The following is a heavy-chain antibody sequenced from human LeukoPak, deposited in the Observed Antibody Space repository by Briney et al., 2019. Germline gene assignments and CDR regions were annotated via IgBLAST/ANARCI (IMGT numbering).Heavy chain of an antibody. V-gene: IGHV4-30-2*01. CDR1: GGSISSGGYS. J-gene: IGHJ4*02. Sequence: SQTLSLTCAVSGGSISSGGYSWSWIRQPPGKGLEWIGYIYHSGSTYYNPSLKSRVTISVDRSKSQFSLKLSSVTAADTAVYYCARARIAAAGLYYFDYWGQGTLVTVSS. D-gene: IGHD6-13*01. CDR2: IYHSGST. CDR3: ARARIAAAGLYYFDY.